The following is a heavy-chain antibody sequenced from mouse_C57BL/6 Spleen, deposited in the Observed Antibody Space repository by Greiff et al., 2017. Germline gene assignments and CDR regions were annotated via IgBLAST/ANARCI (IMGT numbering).Heavy chain of an antibody. V-gene: IGHV1-54*01. D-gene: IGHD2-5*01. J-gene: IGHJ3*01. CDR3: ARTDYSNYSFAY. CDR2: INPGSGGT. Sequence: QVQLKQSGAELVRPGTSVKVSCKASGYAFTNYLIAWVKQRPGQGLEWIGVINPGSGGTNYNEKFKGKATLTADKSSSTAYMQLSSLTSEVSAVYFCARTDYSNYSFAYWGQGTLVTVSA. CDR1: GYAFTNYL.